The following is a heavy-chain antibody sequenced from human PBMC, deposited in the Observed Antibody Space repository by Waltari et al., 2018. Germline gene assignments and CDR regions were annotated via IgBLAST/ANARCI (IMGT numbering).Heavy chain of an antibody. V-gene: IGHV4-61*02. CDR3: ARAGVVDYYDSSGYYFSSAFDI. J-gene: IGHJ4*02. CDR2: IYTSGST. CDR1: GGSISSGSYY. D-gene: IGHD3-22*01. Sequence: QVQLQESGPGLVKPSQTLSLTCTVSGGSISSGSYYWSWIRQPAGKGLEWIGRIYTSGSTNYNPSLKSRVTISVDTSKNQFSLKLSSVTAADTVVYYCARAGVVDYYDSSGYYFSSAFDIWGQGTLVTVSS.